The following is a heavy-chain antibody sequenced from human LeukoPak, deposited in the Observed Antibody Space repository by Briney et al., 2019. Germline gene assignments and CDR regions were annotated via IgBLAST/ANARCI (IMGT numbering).Heavy chain of an antibody. Sequence: GGSLRLSCEASGFXFSDYSINWVRQTPGKGLEWISYISSSDSTTYYTDSVRGRFTISRDNAKSSLYLLMNSLRDEDTGIYYCARNTIFHPWGQGTLVTVSS. CDR1: GFXFSDYS. J-gene: IGHJ5*02. CDR2: ISSSDSTT. V-gene: IGHV3-48*02. CDR3: ARNTIFHP. D-gene: IGHD3-9*01.